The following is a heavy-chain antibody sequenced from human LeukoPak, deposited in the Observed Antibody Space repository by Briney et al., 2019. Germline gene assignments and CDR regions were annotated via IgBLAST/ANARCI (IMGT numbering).Heavy chain of an antibody. CDR1: GFTFSSYG. Sequence: GGSLRLSCAASGFTFSSYGMHWVRQAPGKGLEWVAFIRYDGSNKYYADSVKGRFTISRGNSKNTLYLQMNSLRAEDTAVYYCAKPQPAPLFVPAAIQHWGQGTLVTVSS. CDR3: AKPQPAPLFVPAAIQH. J-gene: IGHJ1*01. V-gene: IGHV3-30*02. D-gene: IGHD2-2*01. CDR2: IRYDGSNK.